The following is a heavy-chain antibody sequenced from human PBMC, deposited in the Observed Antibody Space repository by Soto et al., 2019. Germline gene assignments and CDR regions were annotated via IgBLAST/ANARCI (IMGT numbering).Heavy chain of an antibody. J-gene: IGHJ4*02. CDR3: ARGRGYSYGVEDY. V-gene: IGHV4-31*03. CDR2: IYYSGST. D-gene: IGHD5-18*01. CDR1: GGSISSGGDY. Sequence: QVQMQESGPGLVKLSQTLSLTCTVSGGSISSGGDYWSWIRQHPGKGLEWIGYIYYSGSTYYNPSLKSRVTISVDTSKNQFSLKLSSVTAADTAVYYCARGRGYSYGVEDYWGQGTLVTVSS.